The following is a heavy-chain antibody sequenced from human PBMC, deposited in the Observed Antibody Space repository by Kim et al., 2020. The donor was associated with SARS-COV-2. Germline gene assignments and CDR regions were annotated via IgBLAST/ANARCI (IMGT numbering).Heavy chain of an antibody. CDR1: GFTFSSYS. CDR2: ISSSSSYI. J-gene: IGHJ3*02. CDR3: ARGREVRGVIITNDAFDI. Sequence: GGSLRLSCAASGFTFSSYSMNWVRQAPGKGLEWVSSISSSSSYIYYADSVKGRFTISRDNAKNSLYLQMNSLRAEDTAVYYCARGREVRGVIITNDAFDIWGQGTMVTVSS. D-gene: IGHD3-10*01. V-gene: IGHV3-21*01.